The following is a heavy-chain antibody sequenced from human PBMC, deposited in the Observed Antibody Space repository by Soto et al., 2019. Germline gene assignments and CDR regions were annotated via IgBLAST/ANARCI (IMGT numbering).Heavy chain of an antibody. V-gene: IGHV1-69*01. CDR2: IIPIFGTA. J-gene: IGHJ6*02. CDR1: GGTFSSYA. Sequence: QVQLVQSGAEVKKPGSSVKVSCKASGGTFSSYAISWVRQAPGQGLEWMGGIIPIFGTANYAQKFQGRVILLIVGANNSQQKHDGGTTTAEEATRTTDNKVRSMMTEETAADYCAEKNDYSNYYYYGMDVWGQGTTVTVSS. CDR3: DNKVRSMMTEETAADYCAEKNDYSNYYYYGMDV. D-gene: IGHD1-1*01.